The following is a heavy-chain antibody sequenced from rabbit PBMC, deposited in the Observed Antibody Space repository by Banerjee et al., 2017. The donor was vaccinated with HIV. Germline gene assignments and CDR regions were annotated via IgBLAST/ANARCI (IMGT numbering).Heavy chain of an antibody. D-gene: IGHD7-1*01. J-gene: IGHJ3*01. CDR3: ARAFYGYPAYPYTLTRLDL. V-gene: IGHV1S40*01. Sequence: QSLEESGGGLVKPGASLTLTCKASGFSFSSNNMCWVRQAPGKGLEWIACIVTSTGSTYYANWVNGRFTISKTSSTTVTLQMTSLTAADTATYLCARAFYGYPAYPYTLTRLDLWGQGTLVTVS. CDR1: GFSFSSNN. CDR2: IVTSTGST.